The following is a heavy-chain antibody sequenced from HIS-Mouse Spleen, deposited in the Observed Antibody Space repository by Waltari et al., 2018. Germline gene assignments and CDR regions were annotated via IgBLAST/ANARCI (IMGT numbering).Heavy chain of an antibody. D-gene: IGHD6-6*01. CDR2: IYHSGST. J-gene: IGHJ5*02. V-gene: IGHV4-38-2*02. CDR3: ARDNGIAARIGWFDP. CDR1: GYSISSGYY. Sequence: QVQLQESGPGLLKPSETLSLTCIDSGYSISSGYYWGWIRQPPGKGLEWIGSIYHSGSTYYNPSLKSRVTISVDTSKNQFSLKLSSVTAADTAVYYCARDNGIAARIGWFDPWGQGTLVTVSS.